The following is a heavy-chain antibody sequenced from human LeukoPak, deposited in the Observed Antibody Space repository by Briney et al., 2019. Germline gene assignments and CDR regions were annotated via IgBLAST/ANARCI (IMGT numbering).Heavy chain of an antibody. CDR2: INPKTGTA. CDR1: GYTFTGYS. J-gene: IGHJ1*01. Sequence: ASVKVSCKASGYTFTGYSIYWVRQTPGQKLEWMGWINPKTGTANSAQKFQGRVTMTRNTSISTAYMELSSLRSEDTAVYYCARGGYCSSTSCLKYFQHWGQGTLVTVSS. CDR3: ARGGYCSSTSCLKYFQH. D-gene: IGHD2-2*01. V-gene: IGHV1-2*02.